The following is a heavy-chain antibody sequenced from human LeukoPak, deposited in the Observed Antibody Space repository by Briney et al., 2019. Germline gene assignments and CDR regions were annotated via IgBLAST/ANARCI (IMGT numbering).Heavy chain of an antibody. V-gene: IGHV1-18*01. Sequence: ASVKVSCKASGYTFTSYGISWVRQAPGQGLEWMGWINAYNGNTNYAQKLQGRVTMTTDTSTSTAYMELRSLRSDDTAVYYCARAADIVATRRLDFWGQGTLVTVSS. J-gene: IGHJ4*02. CDR2: INAYNGNT. D-gene: IGHD5-12*01. CDR3: ARAADIVATRRLDF. CDR1: GYTFTSYG.